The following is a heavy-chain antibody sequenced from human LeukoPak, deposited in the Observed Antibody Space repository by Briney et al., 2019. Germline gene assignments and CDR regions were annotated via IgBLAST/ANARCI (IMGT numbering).Heavy chain of an antibody. CDR2: ISWNSGSI. J-gene: IGHJ4*02. CDR1: GFTFDDYA. D-gene: IGHD6-13*01. V-gene: IGHV3-9*03. Sequence: GGSLRLSCAASGFTFDDYAMHWVRQAPGKGLEWVSGISWNSGSIGYADSVKGRFTISRDNAKNSLYLQMNSLRAEDMALYYCAKTLGRGFGSSFDYWGQGTLVTVSS. CDR3: AKTLGRGFGSSFDY.